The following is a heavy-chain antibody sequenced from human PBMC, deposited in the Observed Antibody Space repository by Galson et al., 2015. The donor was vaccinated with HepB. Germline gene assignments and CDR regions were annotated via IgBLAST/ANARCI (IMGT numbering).Heavy chain of an antibody. CDR1: GYTFTSYD. Sequence: SVKVSCKASGYTFTSYDINWVRQATGQGLEWMGWMNPNSGNTGYAQKFQGRVTMTRNTSISTAYMELSSLRSEDTAVYYCAMGRALEPHAFDIWGQGTMVTVSS. V-gene: IGHV1-8*01. CDR2: MNPNSGNT. CDR3: AMGRALEPHAFDI. J-gene: IGHJ3*02. D-gene: IGHD1-1*01.